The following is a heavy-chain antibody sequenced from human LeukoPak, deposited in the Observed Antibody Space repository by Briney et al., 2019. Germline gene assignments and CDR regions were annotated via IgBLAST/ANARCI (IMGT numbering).Heavy chain of an antibody. CDR2: IKQDGSEK. Sequence: PGGSLRLSCAASGFTFSSYWMSWVRQAPGKGLEWVANIKQDGSEKYYADSVKGRFTISRDNSKNTLYLQMNSLRAEDTAVYYCAKGDYYDILTGRFYYYYYYGMDVWGQGTTVTVSS. D-gene: IGHD3-9*01. V-gene: IGHV3-7*01. CDR1: GFTFSSYW. CDR3: AKGDYYDILTGRFYYYYYYGMDV. J-gene: IGHJ6*02.